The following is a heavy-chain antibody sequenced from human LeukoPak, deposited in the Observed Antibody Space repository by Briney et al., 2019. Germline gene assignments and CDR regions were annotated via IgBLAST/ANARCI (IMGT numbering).Heavy chain of an antibody. CDR2: ISSDGSST. V-gene: IGHV3-74*01. Sequence: GGSLRLSCAASEFTFSTYWMHWVRQAPGEGLVWVSRISSDGSSTNYADSVKGRFTISGDSAKNTLYLQMNSLRAEDTAVYYCARALDGTRNAFDIWGQGTMVTVSS. CDR1: EFTFSTYW. CDR3: ARALDGTRNAFDI. J-gene: IGHJ3*02. D-gene: IGHD5-24*01.